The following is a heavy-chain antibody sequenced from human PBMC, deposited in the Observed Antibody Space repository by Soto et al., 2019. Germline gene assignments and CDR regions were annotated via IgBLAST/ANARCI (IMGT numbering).Heavy chain of an antibody. CDR2: ISYDGSNK. V-gene: IGHV3-30-3*01. J-gene: IGHJ6*02. CDR3: ARDSNPPDFWSGYSYQGGYYYGMDV. CDR1: GFTFSSYA. D-gene: IGHD3-3*01. Sequence: GGSLRLSCAASGFTFSSYAMHWVRQSPGKGLEWVAVISYDGSNKYYADSVKGRFTISRDNSKNTLYLQMNSLRAEDTAVYYCARDSNPPDFWSGYSYQGGYYYGMDVWGQGTTVTVSS.